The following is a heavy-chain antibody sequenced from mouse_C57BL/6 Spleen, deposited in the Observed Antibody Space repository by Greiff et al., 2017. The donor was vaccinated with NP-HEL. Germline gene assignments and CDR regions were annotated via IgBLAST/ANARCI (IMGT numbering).Heavy chain of an antibody. CDR3: ARRDDGYLYWYFDV. D-gene: IGHD2-3*01. V-gene: IGHV5-17*01. CDR1: GFTFSDYG. CDR2: ISSGSSTI. Sequence: EVQGVESGGGLVKPGGSLKLSCAASGFTFSDYGMHWVRQAPEKGLEWVAYISSGSSTIYYADTVKGRFTISRDNAKNTLFLQMTSLRSEDTAMYYCARRDDGYLYWYFDVWGTGTTVTVSS. J-gene: IGHJ1*03.